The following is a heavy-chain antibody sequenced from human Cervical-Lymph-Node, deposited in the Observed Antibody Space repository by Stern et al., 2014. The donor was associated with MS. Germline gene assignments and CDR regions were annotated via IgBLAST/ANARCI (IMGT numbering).Heavy chain of an antibody. CDR2: IRWSSGDI. CDR3: AKSDYGHYYYYYGLDV. D-gene: IGHD3-10*01. V-gene: IGHV3-9*01. Sequence: EVQLVESGGCLVQPGRSLRLSCSASGFTFYDYDMHWVRQAPGSGLEWVSGIRWSSGDIGYADSVKGRFTISRDNAKNSLYLQMNSLRPEDTAVYYCAKSDYGHYYYYYGLDVWGPGTTVTVSS. J-gene: IGHJ6*02. CDR1: GFTFYDYD.